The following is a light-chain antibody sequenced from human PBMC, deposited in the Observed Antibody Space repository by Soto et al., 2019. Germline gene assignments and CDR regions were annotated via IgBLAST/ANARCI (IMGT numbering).Light chain of an antibody. Sequence: SVLAQPASVSASLGQPITISCTGTSSDVGAYNYVYWYQQHPGKAPKLIIYDASNRPSGIPNRFSGSKSGNTASLTISGLQAEDAAYYYSNLYTRSRSEVVGPGTKVTVL. CDR2: DAS. V-gene: IGLV2-14*03. J-gene: IGLJ1*01. CDR1: SSDVGAYNY. CDR3: NLYTRSRSEV.